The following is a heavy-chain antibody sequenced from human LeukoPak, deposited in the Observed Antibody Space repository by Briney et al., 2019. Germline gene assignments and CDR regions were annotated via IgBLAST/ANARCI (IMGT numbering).Heavy chain of an antibody. CDR3: ARKAVYYYDSSGYIDY. CDR1: GFTFSSYS. J-gene: IGHJ4*02. CDR2: ISSSSSYI. D-gene: IGHD3-22*01. Sequence: PGGSLRLSCAASGFTFSSYSMNWVRQASGKGLEWVSSISSSSSYIYYADSVKGRFTISRDNAKNSLYLQMNSLRAEDTAVYYCARKAVYYYDSSGYIDYWGQGTLVTVSS. V-gene: IGHV3-21*01.